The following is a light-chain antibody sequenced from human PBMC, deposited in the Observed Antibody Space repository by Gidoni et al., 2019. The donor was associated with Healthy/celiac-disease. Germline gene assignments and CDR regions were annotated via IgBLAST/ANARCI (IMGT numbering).Light chain of an antibody. CDR2: KAS. Sequence: DIQMTQSPSTLSASVGDRVTITCRASQSISSWLAWYQQKPGKAPKLLIYKASSLESGVPPRCSGSGSGTEFTLTISSLQHDDFANYYCQQYNSYWTFGQGTKVEIK. V-gene: IGKV1-5*03. CDR3: QQYNSYWT. CDR1: QSISSW. J-gene: IGKJ1*01.